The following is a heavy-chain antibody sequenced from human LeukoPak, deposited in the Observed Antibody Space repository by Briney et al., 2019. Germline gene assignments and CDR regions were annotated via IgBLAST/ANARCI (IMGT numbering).Heavy chain of an antibody. CDR1: GGTFSSYT. D-gene: IGHD6-13*01. J-gene: IGHJ4*02. V-gene: IGHV1-69*04. Sequence: SVRVSCKPSGGTFSSYTTRWVRQTLGQRLEWMGRIIPILGIANYAQTSQGRVTITADKSTSTAYMELSSLRSEDTAVYYCARDSSWYLSYWGQGTLVTVSS. CDR2: IIPILGIA. CDR3: ARDSSWYLSY.